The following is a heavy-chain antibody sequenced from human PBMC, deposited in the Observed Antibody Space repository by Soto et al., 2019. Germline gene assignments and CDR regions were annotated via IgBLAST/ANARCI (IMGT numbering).Heavy chain of an antibody. CDR3: ASEVSSTDGMDV. V-gene: IGHV4-59*08. J-gene: IGHJ6*02. D-gene: IGHD2-15*01. CDR1: GGSISSYY. CDR2: IYYSGST. Sequence: LSLTCTVSGGSISSYYWSWIRQPPGKGLEWIGYIYYSGSTNYNPSLKSRLTISVDTSKSQFSLKLRSVTAADTATYYCASEVSSTDGMDVWGQGTTVTVSS.